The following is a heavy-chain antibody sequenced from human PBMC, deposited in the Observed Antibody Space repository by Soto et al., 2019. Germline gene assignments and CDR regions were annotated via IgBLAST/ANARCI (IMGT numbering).Heavy chain of an antibody. CDR1: GFTFSSYG. CDR3: ARELARSVEMATLYRPINWFDP. CDR2: IWYDGSNK. Sequence: QVQLVESGGGVVQPGRSLRLSCAASGFTFSSYGMHWVRQAPGKGLEWVAVIWYDGSNKYYADSVKGRFTISRDNSKNALYLQMNSLRAEDTAVYYCARELARSVEMATLYRPINWFDPWGQGTLVTVSS. J-gene: IGHJ5*02. D-gene: IGHD2-2*02. V-gene: IGHV3-33*01.